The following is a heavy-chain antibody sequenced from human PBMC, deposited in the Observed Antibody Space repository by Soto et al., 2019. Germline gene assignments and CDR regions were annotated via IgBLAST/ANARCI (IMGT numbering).Heavy chain of an antibody. V-gene: IGHV4-4*02. J-gene: IGHJ4*02. CDR3: ARDQGYCSGGSCYVFDS. CDR1: GGSISSSNW. CDR2: IYYSGTT. D-gene: IGHD2-15*01. Sequence: PSETLSLTXAVSGGSISSSNWWSWVRQSPGKGLEWIGEIYYSGTTKYNPSLKSRVTISVDKSKNQFSLKMYSVTAADTAVYYCARDQGYCSGGSCYVFDSWGQGTLVTVSS.